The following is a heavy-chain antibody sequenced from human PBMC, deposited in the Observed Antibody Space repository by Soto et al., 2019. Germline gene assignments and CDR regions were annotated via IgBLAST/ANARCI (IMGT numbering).Heavy chain of an antibody. CDR2: ITGNGGTT. J-gene: IGHJ6*02. Sequence: GGSLRLSCAVSGLDFSSDGMSWVRQAPGKGLEWVSAITGNGGTTEYADSVKGRFSISRDNSKSTLSLQMNSLRAEDTAVYYCAKTPYDYFYYYGLDVWGQGTTVTVSS. CDR1: GLDFSSDG. CDR3: AKTPYDYFYYYGLDV. V-gene: IGHV3-23*01.